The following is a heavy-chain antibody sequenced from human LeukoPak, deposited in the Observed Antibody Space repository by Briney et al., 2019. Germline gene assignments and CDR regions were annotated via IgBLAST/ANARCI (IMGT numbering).Heavy chain of an antibody. J-gene: IGHJ4*02. V-gene: IGHV4-34*01. CDR3: ARDRYFYDSSGYYYYFDY. CDR1: GVSFSGYY. D-gene: IGHD3-22*01. Sequence: PSETLSLTCAVYGVSFSGYYWSWIRQPPGKGLEWIGEINHSGSTNYNPSLKSRVTISVDTSKNQFSLKLSSVTAADTAVYYCARDRYFYDSSGYYYYFDYWGQGTLVTVSS. CDR2: INHSGST.